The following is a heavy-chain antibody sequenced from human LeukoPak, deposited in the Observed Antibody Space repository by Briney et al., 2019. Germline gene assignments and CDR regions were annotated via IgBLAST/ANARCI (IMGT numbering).Heavy chain of an antibody. Sequence: GGSLRLSCAASGFTFSSYSMNWVRQAPGKGLEWVSYISSSSSTIYYADSVKGRFTISRDNAKNSLYLQMNSLRAEDTAVYYCANPQGYASAAGDYWGQGTLVTVSS. CDR2: ISSSSSTI. D-gene: IGHD6-13*01. V-gene: IGHV3-48*01. CDR1: GFTFSSYS. CDR3: ANPQGYASAAGDY. J-gene: IGHJ4*02.